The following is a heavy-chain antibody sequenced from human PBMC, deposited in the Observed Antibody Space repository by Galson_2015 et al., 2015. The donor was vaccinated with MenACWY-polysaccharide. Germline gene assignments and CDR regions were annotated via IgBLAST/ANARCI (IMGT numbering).Heavy chain of an antibody. CDR1: GFTFNSYW. CDR2: IKKDGSEK. V-gene: IGHV3-7*01. J-gene: IGHJ6*02. Sequence: SLRLSCAASGFTFNSYWMNWVRQAPGKGLEWVANIKKDGSEKYYVESVKGRFTISRDNAKNSLYLQMHSLRSEDTAVYSCARGHYGMDVWGQGTTVTVSS. CDR3: ARGHYGMDV.